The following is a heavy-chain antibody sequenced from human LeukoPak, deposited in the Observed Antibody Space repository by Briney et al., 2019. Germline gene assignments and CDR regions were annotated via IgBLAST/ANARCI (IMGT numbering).Heavy chain of an antibody. CDR3: ADEFGLKWLAD. CDR1: AYTFSAYY. D-gene: IGHD6-19*01. CDR2: INPNNGGT. V-gene: IGHV1-2*02. Sequence: ASVKVSCKASAYTFSAYYMHWVRQAPGQGLEWMGWINPNNGGTNYAQKFQGRVTMTRDTSISTAYMELSRLRSDDTAIYYCADEFGLKWLADWGQGTLVTVSP. J-gene: IGHJ4*02.